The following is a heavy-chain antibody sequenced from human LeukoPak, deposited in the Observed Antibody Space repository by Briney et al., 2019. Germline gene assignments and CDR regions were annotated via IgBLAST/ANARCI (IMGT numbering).Heavy chain of an antibody. CDR3: ASPRYSSGWYKGFDY. CDR1: GFTFSSYW. V-gene: IGHV4-39*07. J-gene: IGHJ4*02. CDR2: IYYSGST. Sequence: KTGGSLRLSCAASGFTFSSYWMHWVRQAPGKGLEWIGSIYYSGSTYYNPSLKSRVTISVDTSKNQFSLKLSSVTAADTAVYYCASPRYSSGWYKGFDYWGQGTLVTVSS. D-gene: IGHD6-19*01.